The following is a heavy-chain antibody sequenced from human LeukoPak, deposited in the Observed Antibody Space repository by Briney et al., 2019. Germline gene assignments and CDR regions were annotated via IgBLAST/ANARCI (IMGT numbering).Heavy chain of an antibody. J-gene: IGHJ3*02. D-gene: IGHD1-1*01. CDR1: GYTFTGYY. V-gene: IGHV1-2*02. CDR2: INPNSGGT. Sequence: ASVKVSCTASGYTFTGYYMHWVRQAPGQGLEWMGWINPNSGGTNYAQKFQGRVTMTRDTSISTAYMELSRLRSDDTDVYYCARGGRTTGFAAFDIWGQGTMVTVSS. CDR3: ARGGRTTGFAAFDI.